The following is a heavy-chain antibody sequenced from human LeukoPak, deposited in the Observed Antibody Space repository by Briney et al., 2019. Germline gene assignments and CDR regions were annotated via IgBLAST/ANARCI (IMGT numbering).Heavy chain of an antibody. CDR2: IYSGGST. V-gene: IGHV3-53*01. CDR1: GFTVSSNY. J-gene: IGHJ3*02. Sequence: PGGSLRLSCAASGFTVSSNYMSWVRQAPGKGLEWVSAIYSGGSTYNADSVKGRFTISRDISKNTLYPQMNSLRAEDTAVYYCARGSFFDAFDIWGQGTMVTVSS. D-gene: IGHD3-10*01. CDR3: ARGSFFDAFDI.